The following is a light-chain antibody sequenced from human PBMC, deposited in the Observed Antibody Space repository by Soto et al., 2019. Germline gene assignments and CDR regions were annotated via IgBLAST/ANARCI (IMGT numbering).Light chain of an antibody. CDR1: QSVSSSY. CDR2: GAS. CDR3: QQSYSTSWT. V-gene: IGKV3-20*01. J-gene: IGKJ1*01. Sequence: EIVLTQSPGTLSLSPGERSTLSFMSSQSVSSSYLAWYQQKPGQAPRLLIYGASSRATGIPDRFSGSGSGTDFTLTISSLQPEDFATYYCQQSYSTSWTFGQGTKVDIK.